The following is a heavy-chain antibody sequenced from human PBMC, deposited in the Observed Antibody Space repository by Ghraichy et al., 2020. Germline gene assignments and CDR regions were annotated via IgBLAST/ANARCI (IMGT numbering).Heavy chain of an antibody. CDR2: ISSSSSHK. Sequence: GGSLRLSCAASGFTFRSYSMNWVRQAPGKGLEWVSSISSSSSHKYYADSVKGRFTISRDNAKNSLYLQMNSLRAEDTAVYYCARMGYYYDSSAYYLDHYYGMDVWGQGTTVTVSS. CDR3: ARMGYYYDSSAYYLDHYYGMDV. D-gene: IGHD3-22*01. J-gene: IGHJ6*02. CDR1: GFTFRSYS. V-gene: IGHV3-21*01.